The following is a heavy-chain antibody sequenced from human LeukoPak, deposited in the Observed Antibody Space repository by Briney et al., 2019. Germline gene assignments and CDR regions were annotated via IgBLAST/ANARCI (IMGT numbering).Heavy chain of an antibody. Sequence: PSETLSLTCTVSGGSISSYYWSWIRQPPGKGLEWIGYIYYSGSTNYNPSLKSRATISVDTSKNQFSLKLSSVTAADTAVYYCARRVGGGPFDYWGQGTLVTVSS. CDR1: GGSISSYY. V-gene: IGHV4-59*01. CDR3: ARRVGGGPFDY. CDR2: IYYSGST. D-gene: IGHD3-16*01. J-gene: IGHJ4*02.